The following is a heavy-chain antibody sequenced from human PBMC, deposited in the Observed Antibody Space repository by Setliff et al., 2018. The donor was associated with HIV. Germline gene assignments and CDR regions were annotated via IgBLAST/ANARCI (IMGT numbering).Heavy chain of an antibody. CDR2: INAGNGDT. Sequence: ASVKVSCKSSGYSFSTYAMHWVRQAPGQSLEWMGCINAGNGDTKHSQKFQDRVTITRDTSESTAYMELNGLRSEDTAVYYCARDGLTVPYCGGDCYDWYYDLWGRGTLVTVSS. CDR1: GYSFSTYA. D-gene: IGHD2-21*02. V-gene: IGHV1-3*01. CDR3: ARDGLTVPYCGGDCYDWYYDL. J-gene: IGHJ2*01.